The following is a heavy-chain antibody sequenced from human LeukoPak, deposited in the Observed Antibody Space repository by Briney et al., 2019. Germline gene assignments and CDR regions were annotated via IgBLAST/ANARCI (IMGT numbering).Heavy chain of an antibody. J-gene: IGHJ5*01. CDR3: ARRFDS. V-gene: IGHV3-21*05. CDR2: TGPGGDI. CDR1: GFSFTDYS. Sequence: PGGSLRLSCAASGFSFTDYSMNWVRPAPGGGLGCVSYTGPGGDIYYAYSVTSRITVSRDTTKNSLDLQMNGLRVEDTAVYYCARRFDSWGQGTLVTVSS.